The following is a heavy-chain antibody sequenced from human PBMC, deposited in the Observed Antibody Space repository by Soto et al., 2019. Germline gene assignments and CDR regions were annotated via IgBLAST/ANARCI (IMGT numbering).Heavy chain of an antibody. Sequence: EVQLVETGGGLIQPGGSLRLSCAASGFTVSSNYMSWVRQAPGKGLEWVSVIYSGGSTYYADSVKGRFTISRDNSKNTLYLQMNSLRAEDTAVYYCARDLRSTTVTSGGMDVWGQGTTVTVSS. D-gene: IGHD4-17*01. CDR2: IYSGGST. J-gene: IGHJ6*02. CDR1: GFTVSSNY. CDR3: ARDLRSTTVTSGGMDV. V-gene: IGHV3-53*02.